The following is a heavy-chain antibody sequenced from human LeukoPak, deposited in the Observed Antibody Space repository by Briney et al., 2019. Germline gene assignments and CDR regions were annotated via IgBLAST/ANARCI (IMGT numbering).Heavy chain of an antibody. J-gene: IGHJ4*02. Sequence: NPSETLSLTCAVYGGSFSGYYWSWLRQPPGKGLEWVGEINHSGSTNYNPSLKSRVTISVDTSKNQFSLKLSSVTAADTAVYYCAFSQGGGGDWPFDYWGQGTLVTVSS. V-gene: IGHV4-34*01. CDR2: INHSGST. CDR3: AFSQGGGGDWPFDY. D-gene: IGHD2-21*02. CDR1: GGSFSGYY.